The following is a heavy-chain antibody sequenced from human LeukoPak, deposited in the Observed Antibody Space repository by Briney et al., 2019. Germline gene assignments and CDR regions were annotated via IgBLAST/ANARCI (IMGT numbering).Heavy chain of an antibody. J-gene: IGHJ4*02. CDR3: AKDLGWELPAEAY. Sequence: GVSLRLSCVASGFTFKNYVMNWVRQAPGKGREGRATLYGSGVSISYADSVKGRFTISRDNSNNTLYLQMNSLRAEDTAMYYCAKDLGWELPAEAYWGQGILVTVSS. D-gene: IGHD1-26*01. CDR1: GFTFKNYV. CDR2: LYGSGVSI. V-gene: IGHV3-23*01.